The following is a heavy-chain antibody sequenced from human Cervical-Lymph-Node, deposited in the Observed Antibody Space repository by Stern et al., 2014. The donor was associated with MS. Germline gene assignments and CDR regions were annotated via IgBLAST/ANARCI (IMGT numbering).Heavy chain of an antibody. CDR3: ARIGDDDGDFRLCY. CDR2: IYHTGST. D-gene: IGHD4-17*01. Sequence: QEHLVESGPGLVKPSQTLSLTCTVSGGSISSGGYSWSWIRPPPGKGLEWVGYIYHTGSTYYNPSLKSRLDISVDTSKNQFSLKVRSVTAADTAVYYCARIGDDDGDFRLCYWGQGTLVTVSS. V-gene: IGHV4-31*03. CDR1: GGSISSGGYS. J-gene: IGHJ4*02.